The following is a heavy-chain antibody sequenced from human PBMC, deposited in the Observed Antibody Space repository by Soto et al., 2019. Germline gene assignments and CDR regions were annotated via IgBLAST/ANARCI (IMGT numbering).Heavy chain of an antibody. J-gene: IGHJ4*02. Sequence: EVQLVESGGGLVQPGGSLRLSCAASGFTFSGSWMHWVRQAPGKGLVWVSRINGDGSGTSYADFVKGRFTISRDNAKNTLFLQTNGMRAEDTAVYYCARRIFGSGTANDYWGQGTLVTVSS. V-gene: IGHV3-74*01. D-gene: IGHD3-10*01. CDR3: ARRIFGSGTANDY. CDR2: INGDGSGT. CDR1: GFTFSGSW.